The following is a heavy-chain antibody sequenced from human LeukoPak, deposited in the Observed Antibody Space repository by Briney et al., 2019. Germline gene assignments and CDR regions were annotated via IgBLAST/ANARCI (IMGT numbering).Heavy chain of an antibody. D-gene: IGHD6-19*01. CDR3: AKVRFRQWLIFDY. CDR1: GFTFSNAW. J-gene: IGHJ4*02. Sequence: GGSLRLSCAASGFTFSNAWMSWVRQAPGKGLEWVSAISGSGGSTYYADSVKGRFTISRDNSKNTLYLQMNSLRAEDTAVYYCAKVRFRQWLIFDYWGQGTLVTVSS. V-gene: IGHV3-23*01. CDR2: ISGSGGST.